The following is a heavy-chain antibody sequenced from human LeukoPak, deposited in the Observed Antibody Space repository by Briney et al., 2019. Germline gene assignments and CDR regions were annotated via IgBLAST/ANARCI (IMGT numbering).Heavy chain of an antibody. CDR2: INLSGST. V-gene: IGHV4-34*01. D-gene: IGHD3-22*01. CDR3: ARGDYYDSSGYYETYYFDY. J-gene: IGHJ4*02. Sequence: SETLSLTCAVYGGSFSGYYWSWIRQPPGKGLEWIGEINLSGSTNYNPSLKSRVTISVDTSKNQFSLKLSSVTAADTAVYYCARGDYYDSSGYYETYYFDYWGQGTLVTVSS. CDR1: GGSFSGYY.